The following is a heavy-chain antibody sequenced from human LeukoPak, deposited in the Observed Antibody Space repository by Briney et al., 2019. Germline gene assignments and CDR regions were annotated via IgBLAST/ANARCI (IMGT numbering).Heavy chain of an antibody. J-gene: IGHJ4*02. CDR3: ARDKQWLVGIDY. CDR1: GGSFSGYY. V-gene: IGHV4-34*01. CDR2: INHSGST. Sequence: SETLSLTCAVYGGSFSGYYWSWIRQPPGKGLEWIGEINHSGSTNYNPSLKSRVTISVDTSKNQFSLKLSSVTAADTAVYYCARDKQWLVGIDYWGQGTLVTVSS. D-gene: IGHD6-19*01.